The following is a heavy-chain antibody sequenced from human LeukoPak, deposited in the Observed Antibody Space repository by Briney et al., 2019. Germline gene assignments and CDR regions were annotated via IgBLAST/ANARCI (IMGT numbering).Heavy chain of an antibody. J-gene: IGHJ4*02. Sequence: SQTLSLTCTVSGGSISSGDYYWSWIRQPPGKGLEWIGYIYYSGSTYYNPSLKSRVTISVDTSKNQFSLKLGSVTAADTAVYYCARESDYYDSSDTRDYWGQGTLVTVSS. V-gene: IGHV4-30-4*08. CDR2: IYYSGST. CDR1: GGSISSGDYY. CDR3: ARESDYYDSSDTRDY. D-gene: IGHD3-22*01.